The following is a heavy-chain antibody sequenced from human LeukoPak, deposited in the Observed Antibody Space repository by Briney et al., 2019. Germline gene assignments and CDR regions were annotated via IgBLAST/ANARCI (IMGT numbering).Heavy chain of an antibody. J-gene: IGHJ6*02. CDR3: AKENYDILTGYKGYGMDV. CDR2: IYSSGST. V-gene: IGHV3-53*01. D-gene: IGHD3-9*01. CDR1: GFTATTNY. Sequence: PGGSLRLSCAGSGFTATTNYMSWVRQPPGKGLEWVSVIYSSGSTSYADSVKGRFTISRDSSKNTVYLQMNSLRAEDTAVYYCAKENYDILTGYKGYGMDVWGQGTTVTVSS.